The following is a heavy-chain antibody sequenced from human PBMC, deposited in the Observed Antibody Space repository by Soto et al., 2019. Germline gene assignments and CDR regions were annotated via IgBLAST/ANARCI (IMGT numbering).Heavy chain of an antibody. J-gene: IGHJ3*02. CDR1: GGSISSSSYY. Sequence: SETLSLTCTVSGGSISSSSYYWGWIRQPPGKGLEWIGSIYYSGSTYYNPSLKSRVTISVDTSKNRFSLKLSSVTAADTAVYYCARRRDCSGGSCHDAFDIWGQGTMVTV. D-gene: IGHD2-15*01. CDR2: IYYSGST. CDR3: ARRRDCSGGSCHDAFDI. V-gene: IGHV4-39*01.